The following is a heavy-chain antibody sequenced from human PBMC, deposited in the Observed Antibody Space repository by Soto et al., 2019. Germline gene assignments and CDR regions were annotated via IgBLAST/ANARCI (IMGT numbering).Heavy chain of an antibody. CDR3: ATLGAGGAVA. D-gene: IGHD6-19*01. CDR1: GGTFSSYT. Sequence: ASVKVSCKASGGTFSSYTISWVRQAPGQGLEWMGIINPSSGGTEFAQNFQGRVTMTRDTSTSTFYMELSRLRFEDTAVYYCATLGAGGAVAWGQGTLVTVSS. J-gene: IGHJ5*02. V-gene: IGHV1-46*01. CDR2: INPSSGGT.